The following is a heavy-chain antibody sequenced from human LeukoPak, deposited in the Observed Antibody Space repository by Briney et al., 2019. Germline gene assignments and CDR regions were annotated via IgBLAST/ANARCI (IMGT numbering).Heavy chain of an antibody. V-gene: IGHV4-4*07. CDR1: GGPVSLYY. CDR2: IYTNGRT. J-gene: IGHJ3*02. CDR3: TRDGGPSRQQLVEDAFDI. Sequence: SETLSLTCTVSGGPVSLYYWSWVRQPAGKGLEWIGRIYTNGRTHYNPSLTRRVTMSTDTSKNQFSLKLNSVTAADTAMYYCTRDGGPSRQQLVEDAFDIWGQGTMVTVSP. D-gene: IGHD6-13*01.